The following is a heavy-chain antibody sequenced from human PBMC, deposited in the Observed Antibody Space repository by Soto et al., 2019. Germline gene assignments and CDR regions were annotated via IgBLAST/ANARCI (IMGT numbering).Heavy chain of an antibody. CDR1: GFTFSSYD. Sequence: QVQLVESGGGVVQPGRSLRLSCAASGFTFSSYDMHWVRQAAGKGLEWVAVISYDGSNKYYADSVKGRFTISRDNSKNTLYLQMNSLRAEDTAVYYCAQDPMDIVVVPAAFPYYYYGMDVWGQGTTVTVSS. D-gene: IGHD2-2*03. CDR2: ISYDGSNK. CDR3: AQDPMDIVVVPAAFPYYYYGMDV. J-gene: IGHJ6*02. V-gene: IGHV3-30*18.